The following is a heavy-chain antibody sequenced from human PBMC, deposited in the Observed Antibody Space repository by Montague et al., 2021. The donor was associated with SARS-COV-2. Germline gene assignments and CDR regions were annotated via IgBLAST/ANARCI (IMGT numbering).Heavy chain of an antibody. CDR3: ARREDYYGSGSYPN. J-gene: IGHJ4*02. CDR1: GGSISSSSYY. Sequence: SETLSPTCTVSGGSISSSSYYWGWIRQPPGKGLEWIGSIYYSGSTYYNPSLKSRVTISVDTFKNQFSLKLSSVTAADTAVYYCARREDYYGSGSYPNWGQGTLVTVSS. V-gene: IGHV4-39*01. CDR2: IYYSGST. D-gene: IGHD3-10*01.